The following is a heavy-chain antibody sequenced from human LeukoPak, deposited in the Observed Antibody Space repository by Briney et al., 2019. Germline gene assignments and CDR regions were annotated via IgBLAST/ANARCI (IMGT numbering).Heavy chain of an antibody. D-gene: IGHD6-13*01. V-gene: IGHV4-34*01. CDR2: INHSGST. CDR3: ARGFWIAAAGPSPFDY. J-gene: IGHJ4*02. Sequence: PSETLSLTCAVYGGSFSGYYWSWIRQPPGKGLEWIGEINHSGSTNYNPSLKSRVTISVDTSKNQFSLKLSSVTAADTAVYYCARGFWIAAAGPSPFDYWGQGTLVTVSS. CDR1: GGSFSGYY.